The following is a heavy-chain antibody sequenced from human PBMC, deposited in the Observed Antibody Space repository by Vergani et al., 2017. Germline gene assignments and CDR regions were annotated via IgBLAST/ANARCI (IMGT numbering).Heavy chain of an antibody. CDR2: ISSSSSYT. D-gene: IGHD3-10*01. V-gene: IGHV3-11*05. CDR3: ARALGILLWFGEYFDY. J-gene: IGHJ4*02. Sequence: VQLVESGGGLVKPGGSLRLSCAASGFTFSDYYMSWIRQAPGKGLEWVSYISSSSSYTNYADSVKGRFTISRDNAKNSLYLQMNSLRAEDTAVYYCARALGILLWFGEYFDYWGQGTLVTVSS. CDR1: GFTFSDYY.